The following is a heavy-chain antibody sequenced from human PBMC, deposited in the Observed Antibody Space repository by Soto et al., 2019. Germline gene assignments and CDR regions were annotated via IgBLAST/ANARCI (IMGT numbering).Heavy chain of an antibody. CDR1: GFTFDDYA. Sequence: EVQLVESGGGLVQPGRSLRLSCAASGFTFDDYAMHWVRQAPGKGLEWVSGSSWNSGSIGYADSVKGRFTISRDNAKHSLYLQMNSLSAEDTALYYCAKGDSSSVYYGIDVWGQGTTVTVSS. D-gene: IGHD6-13*01. J-gene: IGHJ6*02. CDR2: SSWNSGSI. CDR3: AKGDSSSVYYGIDV. V-gene: IGHV3-9*01.